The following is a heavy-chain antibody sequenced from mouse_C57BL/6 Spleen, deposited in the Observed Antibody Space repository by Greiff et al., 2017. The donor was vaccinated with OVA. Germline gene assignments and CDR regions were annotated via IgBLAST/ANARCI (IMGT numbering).Heavy chain of an antibody. Sequence: VQLQQPGPELVQPGASVKISCKASGYAFSSSWMNWVKQRPGKGLEWIGRLYPGDGDTNYNGKFKGKATLTADKSSSTAYMQLSSLTSEDSAVYFCARGANYYGSSYGPYWGQGTLVTVSA. D-gene: IGHD1-1*01. CDR1: GYAFSSSW. CDR2: LYPGDGDT. J-gene: IGHJ3*01. CDR3: ARGANYYGSSYGPY. V-gene: IGHV1-82*01.